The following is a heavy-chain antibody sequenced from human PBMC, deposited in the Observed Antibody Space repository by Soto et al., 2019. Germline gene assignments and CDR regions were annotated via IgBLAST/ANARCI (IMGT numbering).Heavy chain of an antibody. CDR2: ISYDGSNK. D-gene: IGHD2-21*02. CDR1: GFTFSSYG. Sequence: QVQLVESGGGVVQPGRSLRLSCAASGFTFSSYGMHWVRQAPGKGLEWVAVISYDGSNKYYADSVKGRFTISRDNSKNTLYLQMNCLRAEDTAVYYCAKDKVSVVVTAPFDYWGQGTLVTVSS. J-gene: IGHJ4*02. CDR3: AKDKVSVVVTAPFDY. V-gene: IGHV3-30*18.